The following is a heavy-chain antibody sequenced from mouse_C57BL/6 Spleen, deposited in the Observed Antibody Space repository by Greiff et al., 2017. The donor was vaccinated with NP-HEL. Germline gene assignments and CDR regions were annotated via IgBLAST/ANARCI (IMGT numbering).Heavy chain of an antibody. V-gene: IGHV1-82*01. CDR2: IYPGDGDT. CDR3: ARVGDYSNCMDD. CDR1: GYAFSSSW. Sequence: QVQLKQPGPELVKPGASVKISCKASGYAFSSSWMNWVKQRPGKGLEWIGRIYPGDGDTNYNGKFKGKATLTADKSSSTAYMQLSSLTSEDSAVYFCARVGDYSNCMDDWGQGTSVTVSS. D-gene: IGHD2-5*01. J-gene: IGHJ4*01.